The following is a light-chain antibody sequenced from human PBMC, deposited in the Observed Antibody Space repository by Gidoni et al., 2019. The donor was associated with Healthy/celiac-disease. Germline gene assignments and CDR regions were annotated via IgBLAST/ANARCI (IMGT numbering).Light chain of an antibody. V-gene: IGKV1-39*01. CDR2: AAS. J-gene: IGKJ2*01. CDR1: QSTNSY. Sequence: DIQMTQSPSSLSASVVDRVTITCRASQSTNSYLNWYQQKPGTAPKLLIYAASSLQSGVPSRFSGSGSGTDFTLTISSLQPEDFATYYCQQSYSTPKTFGQGTKLEIK. CDR3: QQSYSTPKT.